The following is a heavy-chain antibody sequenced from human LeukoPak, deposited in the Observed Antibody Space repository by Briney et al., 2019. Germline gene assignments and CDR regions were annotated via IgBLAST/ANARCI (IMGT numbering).Heavy chain of an antibody. D-gene: IGHD2-15*01. V-gene: IGHV3-23*01. CDR2: ISNNGGYT. CDR3: AKQLGYCSDGSCYFPY. Sequence: PGGSLRLSCAASGFTFSSSAMSWVRQAPGKGLEWVSAISNNGGYTYYADSVRGRFTISRDNSKNTLCLQMNSLRAEDTAVYYCAKQLGYCSDGSCYFPYWGQGTLVIVSS. CDR1: GFTFSSSA. J-gene: IGHJ4*02.